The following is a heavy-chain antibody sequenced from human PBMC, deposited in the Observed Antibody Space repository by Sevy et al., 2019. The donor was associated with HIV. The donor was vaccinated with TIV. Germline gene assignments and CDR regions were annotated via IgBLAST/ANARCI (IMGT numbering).Heavy chain of an antibody. D-gene: IGHD6-6*01. Sequence: SDTLSLTCTVSGAAISSGGYYWTWIRQHPGKGLEWIGNIYHSGSSFYNPSLKGRVAMSVVTSKYQFSLNLTSLTAADTAVYYCARVPVGSSPYYYAIDVWGQGTSVTVSS. V-gene: IGHV4-31*03. CDR2: IYHSGSS. CDR3: ARVPVGSSPYYYAIDV. CDR1: GAAISSGGYY. J-gene: IGHJ6*02.